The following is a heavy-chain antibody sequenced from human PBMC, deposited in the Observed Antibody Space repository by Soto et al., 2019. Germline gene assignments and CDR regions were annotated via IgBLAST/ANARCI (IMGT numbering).Heavy chain of an antibody. Sequence: ASVKVSCKASGYTFTSYYMHWVRQAPGQGLEWMGIINPSGGSTSYAQKFQGRVTMTRDTSTSTVYMELSSLRSEDTAVYYCARSVADFWSGTLTYYYYGMDVWGQGTTVTVYS. CDR1: GYTFTSYY. D-gene: IGHD3-3*01. CDR3: ARSVADFWSGTLTYYYYGMDV. CDR2: INPSGGST. V-gene: IGHV1-46*01. J-gene: IGHJ6*02.